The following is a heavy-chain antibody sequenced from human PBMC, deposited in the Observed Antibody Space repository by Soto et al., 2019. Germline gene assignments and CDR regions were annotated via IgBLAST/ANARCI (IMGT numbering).Heavy chain of an antibody. D-gene: IGHD6-6*01. CDR2: ISGSGGST. J-gene: IGHJ5*02. CDR1: GFTFSSYA. CDR3: AKDGFSFLGSSSFSWLDP. Sequence: TGGSLKLSCAASGFTFSSYAMSWVRQAPGKGLEWVSAISGSGGSTYYADSVKGRFTISRDNSKNTLYLQMNSLRAEDTAVYYCAKDGFSFLGSSSFSWLDPWGQGTLVTVSS. V-gene: IGHV3-23*01.